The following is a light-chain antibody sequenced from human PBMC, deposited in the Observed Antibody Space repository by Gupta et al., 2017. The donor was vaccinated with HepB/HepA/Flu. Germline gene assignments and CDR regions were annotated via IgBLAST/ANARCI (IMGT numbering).Light chain of an antibody. Sequence: EISLTQSPATLSLSPGEIATLSCRASQSVSSYLAWYQQKPGQAPRLLIYDASNRATGIPARFSGSGSGTDFTLTISSLEPEDFAVYYCQQRSNWPPITFGQGTRLEIK. CDR2: DAS. CDR3: QQRSNWPPIT. V-gene: IGKV3-11*01. J-gene: IGKJ5*01. CDR1: QSVSSY.